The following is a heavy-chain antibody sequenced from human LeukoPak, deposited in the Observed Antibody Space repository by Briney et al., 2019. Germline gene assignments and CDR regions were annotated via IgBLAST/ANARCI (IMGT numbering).Heavy chain of an antibody. D-gene: IGHD1-1*01. Sequence: SETLSLTCTLSGGSISSYYWSWIRQPPGKGLEWIGYIYYSGSTNYNPSLKSRVTISVDTSKNQFSLKLSSVTAADTAVYYCAGLPNDHYYYYYYGMDVWGQGTTVTVSS. J-gene: IGHJ6*02. CDR3: AGLPNDHYYYYYYGMDV. CDR2: IYYSGST. CDR1: GGSISSYY. V-gene: IGHV4-59*01.